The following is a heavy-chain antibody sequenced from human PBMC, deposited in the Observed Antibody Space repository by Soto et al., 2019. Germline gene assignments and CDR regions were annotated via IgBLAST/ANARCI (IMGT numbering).Heavy chain of an antibody. V-gene: IGHV3-33*01. D-gene: IGHD3-16*01. CDR1: GGIFHGYG. CDR3: ARDGFGGTVFRGYLDY. J-gene: IGHJ4*02. Sequence: EQLVESGGGVVQPGTSLRLSCAVPGGIFHGYGMHWVRQAPGKGLEWVAIIRFDGSNEEYADSVKGRFTISRDNSKNTLYLQMNTLGAEDTAVYYCARDGFGGTVFRGYLDYWGRGTVVTVSS. CDR2: IRFDGSNE.